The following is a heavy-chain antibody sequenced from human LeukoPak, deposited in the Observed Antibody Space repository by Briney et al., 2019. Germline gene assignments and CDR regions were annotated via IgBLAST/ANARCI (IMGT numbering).Heavy chain of an antibody. CDR2: IYYSGST. CDR3: ARLAVAGTRFEDY. D-gene: IGHD6-19*01. V-gene: IGHV4-39*01. J-gene: IGHJ4*02. CDR1: GGSISSSSYY. Sequence: PSETLSLTCAVSGGSISSSSYYWGWLRQPPGKGLEWIGSIYYSGSTYYNPSLKSRVTISVDTSKNQFSLKLSSVTAADTAVYYCARLAVAGTRFEDYGGQGTLVTVS.